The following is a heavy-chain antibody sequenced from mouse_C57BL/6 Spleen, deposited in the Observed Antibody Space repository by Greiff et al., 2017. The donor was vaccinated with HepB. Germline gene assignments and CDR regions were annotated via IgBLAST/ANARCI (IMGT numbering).Heavy chain of an antibody. Sequence: VQLQQPGAELVMPGASVKLSCKASGYTFPSYWMHWVKQRPGQGLEWIGEIDPSDSYTNYNQKFKGKSTLTVDKSSSTAYMQLSSLTSEDSAVYYCARPVTGIFPWFAYWGQGTLVTVSA. CDR2: IDPSDSYT. CDR3: ARPVTGIFPWFAY. J-gene: IGHJ3*01. V-gene: IGHV1-69*01. D-gene: IGHD4-1*01. CDR1: GYTFPSYW.